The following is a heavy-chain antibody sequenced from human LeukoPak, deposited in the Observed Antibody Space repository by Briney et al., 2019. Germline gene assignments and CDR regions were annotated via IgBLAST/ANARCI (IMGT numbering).Heavy chain of an antibody. Sequence: GGSLRLSCAASGFTFSSYSMNWVRQAPGKGLEWVSSISSSSSYIYYADSVKGRFTISRDNAKNSLYLQTNSLRAEDTAVYYCAGELAAAGTSDYWGQGTLVTVSS. CDR1: GFTFSSYS. D-gene: IGHD6-13*01. J-gene: IGHJ4*02. CDR3: AGELAAAGTSDY. CDR2: ISSSSSYI. V-gene: IGHV3-21*01.